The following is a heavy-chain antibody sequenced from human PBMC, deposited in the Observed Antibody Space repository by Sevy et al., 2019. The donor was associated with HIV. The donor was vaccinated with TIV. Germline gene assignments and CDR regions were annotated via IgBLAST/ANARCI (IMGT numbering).Heavy chain of an antibody. D-gene: IGHD2-2*01. J-gene: IGHJ6*02. CDR3: ARDRAYCSSTSCYYYYYGMDV. V-gene: IGHV3-74*01. Sequence: GGSLRLSCAASGFTFSSYWMHWVRQAPGKGLVWVSRINSDGSSTSYADSVKGRFTISRDNAKNTLYLQMNSLRAEDTAVYYCARDRAYCSSTSCYYYYYGMDVWGQGTMVTVSS. CDR1: GFTFSSYW. CDR2: INSDGSST.